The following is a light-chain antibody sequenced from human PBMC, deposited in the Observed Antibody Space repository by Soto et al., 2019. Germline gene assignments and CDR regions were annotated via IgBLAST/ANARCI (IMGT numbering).Light chain of an antibody. J-gene: IGLJ2*01. CDR1: SCDVGGYNY. V-gene: IGLV2-14*01. CDR3: SSYASSSSLV. CDR2: DVT. Sequence: QSALTQPASVSGSPGQSITISCTGTSCDVGGYNYVSWYQQHPGKAPKLIIYDVTSRPSGVSNRFSGSKSGNTASLTISGLQAEDEADYYCSSYASSSSLVFGGGTKLTVL.